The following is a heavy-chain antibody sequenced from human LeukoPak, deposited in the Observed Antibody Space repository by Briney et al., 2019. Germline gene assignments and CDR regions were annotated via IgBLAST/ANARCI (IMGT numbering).Heavy chain of an antibody. J-gene: IGHJ4*02. V-gene: IGHV3-30*03. CDR2: ISYDGSNK. D-gene: IGHD6-6*01. CDR1: GFTFSSYG. CDR3: AMIEQVVSEVEGGY. Sequence: GRSLRLSCAASGFTFSSYGMHWVRQAPGKGLEWVAVISYDGSNKYYADSVKGRFTISRDNSKNTLYLQMNSLRAEDTAVYFCAMIEQVVSEVEGGYWGQGTLVTVSS.